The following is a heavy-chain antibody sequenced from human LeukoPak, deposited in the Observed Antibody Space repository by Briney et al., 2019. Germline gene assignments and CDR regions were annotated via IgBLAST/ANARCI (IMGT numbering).Heavy chain of an antibody. CDR2: ISWNSGSI. D-gene: IGHD1-7*01. V-gene: IGHV3-9*03. CDR3: AKDWGNNWNYGNAFDI. J-gene: IGHJ3*02. CDR1: GSTFDDYA. Sequence: PGGSLRLSCAASGSTFDDYAMHWVRQAPGKGLEWVSGISWNSGSIGYADSVKGRFTISRDNAKNSLYLQMNSLRAEDMALYYCAKDWGNNWNYGNAFDIWGQGTMVTVSS.